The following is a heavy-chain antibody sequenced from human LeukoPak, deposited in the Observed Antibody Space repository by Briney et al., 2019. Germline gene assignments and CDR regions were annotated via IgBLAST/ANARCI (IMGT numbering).Heavy chain of an antibody. V-gene: IGHV4-30-2*01. Sequence: SQTLSLTCTVSGGSISSGGYYWSWIRQPPGKGLEWIGEINHSGSTNYNPSLKSRVTISVDTSKNQFSLKLSSVTAADTAVYYCARGYTMSDYWGQGTLVTVSS. CDR3: ARGYTMSDY. J-gene: IGHJ4*02. CDR2: INHSGST. CDR1: GGSISSGGYY. D-gene: IGHD3-22*01.